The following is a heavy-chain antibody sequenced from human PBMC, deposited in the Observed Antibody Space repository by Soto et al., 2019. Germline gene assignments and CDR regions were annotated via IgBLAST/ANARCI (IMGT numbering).Heavy chain of an antibody. CDR2: ISGSGGST. D-gene: IGHD3-10*01. CDR1: GFTFSSYA. J-gene: IGHJ4*02. CDR3: AKDPPPRLLWFGELLAGNEDDY. Sequence: EVQLLESGGGLVQPGGSLRLSCAASGFTFSSYAMSWVRQAPGKGLEWVSAISGSGGSTYYADSVKGRFTISRDNSKNTLSLQMNSLRAEDTAVYYCAKDPPPRLLWFGELLAGNEDDYWGQGTLVTVSS. V-gene: IGHV3-23*01.